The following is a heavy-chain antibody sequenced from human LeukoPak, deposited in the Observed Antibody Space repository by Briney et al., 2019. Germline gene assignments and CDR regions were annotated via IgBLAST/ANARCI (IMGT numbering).Heavy chain of an antibody. V-gene: IGHV3-23*01. D-gene: IGHD6-13*01. Sequence: GGSLRLSCAASGFTFSSYAMSWVRQAPGKGLEWVSAISGSGGSTYYADSVKGRFTISRDNSKNTLYLQMNSLRAEDTAVYYCAKVSRSTRATGPAAGTDFIDYWGQGTLVADSS. J-gene: IGHJ4*02. CDR2: ISGSGGST. CDR1: GFTFSSYA. CDR3: AKVSRSTRATGPAAGTDFIDY.